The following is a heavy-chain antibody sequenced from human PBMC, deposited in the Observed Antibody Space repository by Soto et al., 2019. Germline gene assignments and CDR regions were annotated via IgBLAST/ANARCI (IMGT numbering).Heavy chain of an antibody. Sequence: SETLSLTCTVSGDSISSSNYYWAWIRQPPGKGLEWIGSIYYSESSHYRGSTYYNTSLKSRVTISVDTSKNQLFLKLSSVTAADTAVYYCARGADWAQTYDSTAQVYWGQGAPVTVSS. D-gene: IGHD3-22*01. CDR2: IYYSESSHYRGST. CDR1: GDSISSSNYY. J-gene: IGHJ4*02. V-gene: IGHV4-39*01. CDR3: ARGADWAQTYDSTAQVY.